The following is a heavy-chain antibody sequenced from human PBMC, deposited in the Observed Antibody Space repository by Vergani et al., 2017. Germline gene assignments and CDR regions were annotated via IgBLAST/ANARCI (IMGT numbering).Heavy chain of an antibody. CDR3: ARSSIDLDCSGGSCYSTSFDY. V-gene: IGHV1-69*12. J-gene: IGHJ4*02. Sequence: QVQLVQSGAGVKKPGSSVKVSCKASGGTFSSYAISWVRQAPGQGLEWMGGIIPIFGTANYAQKFQGRVSITADESTSTAYMELSSLRSEDTALYYWARSSIDLDCSGGSCYSTSFDYWGQGTLVTVSS. D-gene: IGHD2-15*01. CDR2: IIPIFGTA. CDR1: GGTFSSYA.